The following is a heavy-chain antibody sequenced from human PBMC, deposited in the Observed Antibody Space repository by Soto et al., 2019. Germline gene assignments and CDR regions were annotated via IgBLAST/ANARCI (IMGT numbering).Heavy chain of an antibody. Sequence: QVQLVQSGAEVKKPGASVKVSCKASGYTFTSYAMHWVRQAPGQRLEWMGWINAGNGNTKYSQKFQGRVTITRDTXXSTAYMELSSLRSEDTAVYYCARDGWFGELNWFDPWGQGTLVTVSS. CDR1: GYTFTSYA. CDR3: ARDGWFGELNWFDP. D-gene: IGHD3-10*01. J-gene: IGHJ5*02. V-gene: IGHV1-3*01. CDR2: INAGNGNT.